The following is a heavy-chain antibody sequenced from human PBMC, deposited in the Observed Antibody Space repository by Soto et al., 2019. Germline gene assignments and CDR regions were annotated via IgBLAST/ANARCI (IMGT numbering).Heavy chain of an antibody. V-gene: IGHV1-3*04. Sequence: QVQLVQSGAEVKKPGASVKVSCKASGITSTTYAIHWVRQAPGQGLEWMGWINTGNGNTRYSQRFLGRVSLNTDTSASTGSMDMSSLTSEDTAVYCCATALSGYVTWCQRTMTTVSS. J-gene: IGHJ5*02. CDR1: GITSTTYA. CDR3: ATALSGYVT. CDR2: INTGNGNT. D-gene: IGHD5-12*01.